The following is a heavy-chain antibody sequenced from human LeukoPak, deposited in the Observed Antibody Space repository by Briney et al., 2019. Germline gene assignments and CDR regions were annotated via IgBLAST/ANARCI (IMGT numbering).Heavy chain of an antibody. J-gene: IGHJ4*02. Sequence: PGGSLRLSCAASGFTFSSSGIHWVRQAPGKGLEWVSTVSQDGSNRYYGHSVKGRFIISRDNSRNTVYLQMNSLRAEDTAMYFCAKDTPCPNSGFYHYWGQGTPVTVSS. CDR3: AKDTPCPNSGFYHY. CDR2: VSQDGSNR. D-gene: IGHD1-26*01. CDR1: GFTFSSSG. V-gene: IGHV3-30*18.